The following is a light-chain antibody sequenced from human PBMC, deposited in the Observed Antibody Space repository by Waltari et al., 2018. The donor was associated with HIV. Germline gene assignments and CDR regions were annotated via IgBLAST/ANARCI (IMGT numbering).Light chain of an antibody. CDR1: QSLPSSH. V-gene: IGKV3-20*01. CDR3: QQYSKSPWT. J-gene: IGKJ1*01. Sequence: ELGLMQSSDTLSLSPRELATYSCRASQSLPSSHLAWYQQKPGQAPRLLIYGAFDRATATPDRFRGSGSGTDFSLTITRLEPEDFGLYYCQQYSKSPWTFGQGTRLEIK. CDR2: GAF.